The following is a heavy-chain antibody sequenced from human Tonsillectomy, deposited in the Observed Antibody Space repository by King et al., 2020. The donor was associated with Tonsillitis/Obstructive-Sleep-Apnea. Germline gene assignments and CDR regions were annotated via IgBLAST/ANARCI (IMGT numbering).Heavy chain of an antibody. J-gene: IGHJ4*02. CDR1: GYSFTSYY. V-gene: IGHV1-46*01. D-gene: IGHD3-22*01. Sequence: QLQLVQSGAEVKKPGASVKVSCKASGYSFTSYYMHWVRQAPGQGLEWMGVINPSGGSTSYAQKFQGRVTMTRDTSTSTVYMELSSLRSEDTAVYYCARAVLMGDYYDSSGYYFFDYWGQGTLVTVSS. CDR2: INPSGGST. CDR3: ARAVLMGDYYDSSGYYFFDY.